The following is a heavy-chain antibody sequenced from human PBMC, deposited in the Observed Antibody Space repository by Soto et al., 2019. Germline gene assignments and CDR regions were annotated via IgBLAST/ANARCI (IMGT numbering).Heavy chain of an antibody. V-gene: IGHV4-59*01. J-gene: IGHJ5*02. CDR3: ARDDSSGYHNWFDP. Sequence: PSETLSLTWTVSGGSISSDCWSWIRQPPGKGLEWIGYIFDSGSTDYNPSLKSRVTISVDTSKNQFALRLSSVTAADTAVYYCARDDSSGYHNWFDPWGQGILVTVSS. D-gene: IGHD3-22*01. CDR2: IFDSGST. CDR1: GGSISSDC.